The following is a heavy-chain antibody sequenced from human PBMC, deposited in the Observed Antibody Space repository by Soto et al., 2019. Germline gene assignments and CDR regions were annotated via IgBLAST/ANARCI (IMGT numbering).Heavy chain of an antibody. CDR3: ARRSPPVTTSSFDF. D-gene: IGHD4-17*01. CDR2: IHDSGTT. Sequence: VQLLEAGGDLVQPGGSLRLSCVASGITFPDCGMTWVRHHPGKGLEWIGYIHDSGTTYYNPSLKSRILISLDTSSNQFSLKLTSVTAADTAVYYCARRSPPVTTSSFDFWGQCLMVTVSS. V-gene: IGHV4-31*02. CDR1: GITFPDCG. J-gene: IGHJ3*01.